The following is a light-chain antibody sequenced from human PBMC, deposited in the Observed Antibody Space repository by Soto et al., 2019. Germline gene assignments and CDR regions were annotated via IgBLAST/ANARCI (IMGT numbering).Light chain of an antibody. V-gene: IGLV2-14*01. J-gene: IGLJ1*01. Sequence: QSALTQFASVSGSPGQSITISCTGTSSDVGGYNYVSWYQQHPGKAPKLMIFEVSNRPSGVSSRFSGSKSGNTASLTISGPQAVDEADYYCRAYASSSAPGVFGTGTKLTVL. CDR2: EVS. CDR1: SSDVGGYNY. CDR3: RAYASSSAPGV.